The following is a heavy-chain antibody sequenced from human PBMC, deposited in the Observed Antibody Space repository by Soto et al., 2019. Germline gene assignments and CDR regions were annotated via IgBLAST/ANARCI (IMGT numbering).Heavy chain of an antibody. CDR1: GGSFSGYY. V-gene: IGHV4-34*01. D-gene: IGHD3-3*01. J-gene: IGHJ4*02. CDR2: INHSGST. CDR3: ARGLTGGPYYDFWSGKPYYFDY. Sequence: QVQLQQWGAGLLKPSETLSLTCAVYGGSFSGYYWSWIRQPPGKGLEWIGEINHSGSTNYNPSLKSRVTISVDTSKNQFSLKLSSVTAADTAVYYCARGLTGGPYYDFWSGKPYYFDYWGQGTLVTVSS.